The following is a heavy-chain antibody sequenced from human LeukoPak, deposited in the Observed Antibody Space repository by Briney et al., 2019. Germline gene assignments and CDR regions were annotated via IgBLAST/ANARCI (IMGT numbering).Heavy chain of an antibody. Sequence: GGSLTLSCAASGFTFSSYGMHWVRQAPGKGLEWVAVISYDGSNKYYADSVKGRFTISRDNSKNTLYLQMNSLRAEDTAVYYCAKLRYFDWLLLPSDYWGQGTLVTVSS. CDR3: AKLRYFDWLLLPSDY. CDR1: GFTFSSYG. V-gene: IGHV3-30*18. CDR2: ISYDGSNK. J-gene: IGHJ4*02. D-gene: IGHD3-9*01.